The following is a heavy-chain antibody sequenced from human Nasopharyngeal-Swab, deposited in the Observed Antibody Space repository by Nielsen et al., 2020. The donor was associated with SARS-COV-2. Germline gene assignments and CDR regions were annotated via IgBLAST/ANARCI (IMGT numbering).Heavy chain of an antibody. D-gene: IGHD5-24*01. Sequence: SETLSLTCTVSGGSISSYYWSWIRQPPGKGLEWIGYIYYSGSTNYNPSLKSRVTISVDTSKNQFSLKLSSVTAADTAVYYCARGAWGRDGYNLFDYRGQGTLVTVSS. CDR3: ARGAWGRDGYNLFDY. J-gene: IGHJ4*02. CDR1: GGSISSYY. V-gene: IGHV4-59*01. CDR2: IYYSGST.